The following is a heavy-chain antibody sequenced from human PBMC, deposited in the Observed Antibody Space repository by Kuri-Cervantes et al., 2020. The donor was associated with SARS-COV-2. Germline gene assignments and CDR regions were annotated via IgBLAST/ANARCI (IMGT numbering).Heavy chain of an antibody. CDR3: SRTYDSSGSLYYYYMDV. CDR1: GFTFSSYS. J-gene: IGHJ6*03. V-gene: IGHV3-48*01. CDR2: ISSSSSTI. Sequence: GGSLRLSCAASGFTFSSYSMNWVRQAPGKGLEWVSYISSSSSTIYYADPVKGRFTISRDNAKNSLYLQMNSLRAEDTAVYYCSRTYDSSGSLYYYYMDVWGKGTTVTVSS. D-gene: IGHD3-22*01.